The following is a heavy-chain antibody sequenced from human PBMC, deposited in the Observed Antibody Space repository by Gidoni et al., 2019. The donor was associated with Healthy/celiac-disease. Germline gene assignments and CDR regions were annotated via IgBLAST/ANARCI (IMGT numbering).Heavy chain of an antibody. J-gene: IGHJ4*02. D-gene: IGHD2-21*02. CDR1: RYSFTSYW. CDR2: IYPGDSDT. Sequence: EVQLVQSGAEVKKPGESLKISCKGSRYSFTSYWIGWVRQMPGKGLEWMGIIYPGDSDTRYSPSFQGQVTISADKFISTAYLQWSSLKASDTAMYYCARLRYCGGDCYSGDFDYWGQGTLVTVSS. V-gene: IGHV5-51*01. CDR3: ARLRYCGGDCYSGDFDY.